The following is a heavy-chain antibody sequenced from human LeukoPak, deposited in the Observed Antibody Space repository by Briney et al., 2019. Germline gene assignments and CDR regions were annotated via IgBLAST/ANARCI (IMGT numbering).Heavy chain of an antibody. CDR2: INHSGST. Sequence: SSETLSLTCAVYGGSFSGYYWSWIRQPPGKGLEWIGEINHSGSTNYNPSLKSRVTIPVDTSKNQFSLKLSSVTAADTAVYYCARGVIVGATGIDYWGQGTLVTVSS. V-gene: IGHV4-34*01. CDR3: ARGVIVGATGIDY. J-gene: IGHJ4*02. D-gene: IGHD1-26*01. CDR1: GGSFSGYY.